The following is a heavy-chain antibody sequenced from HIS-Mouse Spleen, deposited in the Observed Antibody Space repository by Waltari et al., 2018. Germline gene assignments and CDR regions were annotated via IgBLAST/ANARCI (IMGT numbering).Heavy chain of an antibody. CDR1: GGSISSSSYY. CDR2: IYYSGSP. CDR3: AREIPYSSSWYDWYFDL. V-gene: IGHV4-39*07. J-gene: IGHJ2*01. Sequence: QLQLQESGPGLVKPSETLSLTCTVSGGSISSSSYYWGWIRQPPGKGQEWIGSIYYSGSPNYNPPLKCRVTIAVDPPKNQFSRTLSSVTAADTAVYYCAREIPYSSSWYDWYFDLWGRGTLVTVSS. D-gene: IGHD6-13*01.